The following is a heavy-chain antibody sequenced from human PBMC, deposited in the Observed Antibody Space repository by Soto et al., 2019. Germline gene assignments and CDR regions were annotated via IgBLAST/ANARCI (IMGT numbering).Heavy chain of an antibody. J-gene: IGHJ5*02. CDR3: AKDRWDSGSPNWFDP. Sequence: GGSLRLSXTASGFTFSSYAMSWVRQAPGKGLEWVSAISGSGGSTYYADSVKGRFTISRDNSKNTLYLQMNSLRAEDTDVYYCAKDRWDSGSPNWFDPWGQGTLVTVSS. CDR2: ISGSGGST. CDR1: GFTFSSYA. V-gene: IGHV3-23*01. D-gene: IGHD1-26*01.